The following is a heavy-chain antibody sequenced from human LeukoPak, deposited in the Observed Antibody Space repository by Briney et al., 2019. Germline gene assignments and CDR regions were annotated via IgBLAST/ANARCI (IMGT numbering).Heavy chain of an antibody. V-gene: IGHV3-7*05. J-gene: IGHJ4*02. CDR2: INGDGTQK. CDR1: GFKFSDHN. D-gene: IGHD3-10*01. Sequence: GGSLRLSCAASGFKFSDHNMNWVRQAPGKGLEWVAAINGDGTQKFYVDSMEGRFTISRDNAKNSLYLQMNSLRAEDTAVYYCARGDRGGDWGQGTLVTVSS. CDR3: ARGDRGGD.